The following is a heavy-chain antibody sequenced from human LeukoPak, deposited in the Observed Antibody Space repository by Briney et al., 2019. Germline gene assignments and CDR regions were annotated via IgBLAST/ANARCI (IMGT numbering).Heavy chain of an antibody. CDR1: GGSISSYY. V-gene: IGHV4-59*01. CDR2: IYYSGGT. J-gene: IGHJ6*02. CDR3: ARADKPYYYYGMDV. D-gene: IGHD3-22*01. Sequence: SETLSLTCIVSGGSISSYYWSWIRQPPGKGLEWIGYIYYSGGTNYNPSLKSRVTISVDTSKNQFSLKLSSVTAADTAVYYCARADKPYYYYGMDVWGQGTTVTVSS.